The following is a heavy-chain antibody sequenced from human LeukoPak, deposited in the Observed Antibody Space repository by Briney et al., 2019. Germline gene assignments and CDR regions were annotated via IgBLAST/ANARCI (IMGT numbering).Heavy chain of an antibody. V-gene: IGHV4-39*07. CDR2: IYYSGST. CDR1: GGSISSSNYY. J-gene: IGHJ6*03. CDR3: ARVNGGDYYDSSGTSPYYYYYYMDV. Sequence: PSETLSLTCTVSGGSISSSNYYWGWIRQPPGKGLEWIGSIYYSGSTHYSPSLKSRVTISVDTSKNQFSLKLSSVTAADTAVYYCARVNGGDYYDSSGTSPYYYYYYMDVWGKGTTVTISS. D-gene: IGHD3-22*01.